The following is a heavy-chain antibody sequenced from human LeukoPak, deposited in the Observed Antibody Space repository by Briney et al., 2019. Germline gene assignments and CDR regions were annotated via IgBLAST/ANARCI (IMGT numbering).Heavy chain of an antibody. V-gene: IGHV3-23*01. CDR3: AKDPPYCSGGSCRNYFDY. CDR1: GFTFSSYA. Sequence: PGGSLRLSCAASGFTFSSYAMSWVRQAPGKGLEWVSAISGSGGSTYYADSVKGRFTISRDNSKNTLYLQMNSLRAEDTAVYYCAKDPPYCSGGSCRNYFDYWGQGTLVTVSS. D-gene: IGHD2-15*01. CDR2: ISGSGGST. J-gene: IGHJ4*02.